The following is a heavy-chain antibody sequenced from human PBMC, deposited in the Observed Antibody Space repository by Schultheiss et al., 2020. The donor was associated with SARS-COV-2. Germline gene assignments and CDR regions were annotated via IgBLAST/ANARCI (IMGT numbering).Heavy chain of an antibody. D-gene: IGHD2-2*01. CDR2: ISGSGGST. V-gene: IGHV3-23*01. Sequence: GGSLRLSCAASGFTFSSYSMNWVRQAPGKGLEWVSAISGSGGSTYYADSVKGRFTISRDNSKNTLYLQMNSLRAEDTAVYYCARDKHCSSTSCITGHYYYGMDVWGQGTTVTVSS. CDR3: ARDKHCSSTSCITGHYYYGMDV. J-gene: IGHJ6*02. CDR1: GFTFSSYS.